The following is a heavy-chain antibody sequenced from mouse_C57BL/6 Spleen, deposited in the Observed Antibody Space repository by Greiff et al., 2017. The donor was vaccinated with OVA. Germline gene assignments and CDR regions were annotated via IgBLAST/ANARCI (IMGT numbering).Heavy chain of an antibody. CDR1: GYSIPSGYY. V-gene: IGHV3-6*01. CDR3: ASRGLRRYYAMDY. Sequence: EVKLQESGPGLVKPSQSLSLTCSVTGYSIPSGYYWNWIRQFPGNKLEWMGYISYDGSNNYNPSLKNRISITRDTSKNQFFLKLNSVTTEDTATYYCASRGLRRYYAMDYWGQGTSVTVSS. J-gene: IGHJ4*01. CDR2: ISYDGSN. D-gene: IGHD2-4*01.